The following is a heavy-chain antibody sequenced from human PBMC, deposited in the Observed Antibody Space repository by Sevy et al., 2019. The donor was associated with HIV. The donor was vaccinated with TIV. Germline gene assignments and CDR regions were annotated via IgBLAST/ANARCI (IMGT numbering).Heavy chain of an antibody. CDR2: ISGSGGST. V-gene: IGHV3-23*01. CDR3: AKDGASRPTPRWLLPEYFQH. Sequence: GGSLRLSCAASGFTFSSYAMSWVRQAPGKGLEWVSAISGSGGSTYYADSVKGRFTISRDNSKNTLYLQMNSLRAEDTAVYYCAKDGASRPTPRWLLPEYFQHWGQGTLVTVSS. CDR1: GFTFSSYA. D-gene: IGHD2-21*01. J-gene: IGHJ1*01.